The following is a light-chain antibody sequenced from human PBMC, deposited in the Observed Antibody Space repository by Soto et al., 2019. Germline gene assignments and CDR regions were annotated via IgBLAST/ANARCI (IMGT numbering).Light chain of an antibody. CDR1: SSNIGAGYD. J-gene: IGLJ2*01. Sequence: QSVLTQPPSVSGAPGQRVTISCTGSSSNIGAGYDVHWYQQLPGTAPNLLIYGNNNRPSGVPDRFSGSKSGTSASLAITGLQADDEADYYCQSYDSSLRGSVFGGGTKLTVL. CDR2: GNN. V-gene: IGLV1-40*01. CDR3: QSYDSSLRGSV.